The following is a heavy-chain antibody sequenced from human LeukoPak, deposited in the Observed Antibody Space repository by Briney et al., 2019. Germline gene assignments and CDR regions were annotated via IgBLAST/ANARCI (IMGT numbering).Heavy chain of an antibody. D-gene: IGHD3-10*01. V-gene: IGHV1-18*04. Sequence: ASVKVSCKASGYTFTSYGISWVRQAPGQGLEWMGWISAYNGNTNYAQKLQGRVTMTTDTSTSTAYMELRSLRSDDTAAYYCARDRLPRKYGSGSPYFDYWGQGTLVTVSS. CDR3: ARDRLPRKYGSGSPYFDY. J-gene: IGHJ4*02. CDR2: ISAYNGNT. CDR1: GYTFTSYG.